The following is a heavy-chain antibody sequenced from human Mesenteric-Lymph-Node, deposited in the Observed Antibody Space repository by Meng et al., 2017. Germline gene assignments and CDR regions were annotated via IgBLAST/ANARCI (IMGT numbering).Heavy chain of an antibody. CDR3: ARGGATPMIIKY. Sequence: QVQLKQWGADVLKPSEPLSLTCAVYGGSLSEYYWSWIRQPPGKGLEWMGEVYHNGVTKYSPSLRSRVVISIDTSKNQFSLNLRSVSAADTAMYYCARGGATPMIIKYWGPGTLVTVSS. V-gene: IGHV4-34*02. D-gene: IGHD3-10*01. CDR2: VYHNGVT. J-gene: IGHJ4*02. CDR1: GGSLSEYY.